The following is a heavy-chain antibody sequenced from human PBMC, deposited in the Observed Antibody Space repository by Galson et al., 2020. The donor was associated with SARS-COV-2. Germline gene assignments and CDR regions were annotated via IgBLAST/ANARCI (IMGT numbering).Heavy chain of an antibody. D-gene: IGHD1-7*01. V-gene: IGHV1-2*06. J-gene: IGHJ4*02. Sequence: ASVKVSCKASGNTFTGHYMHWVRQAPGQGLEWMGRINPTSGDTNYAQKFQGRVTMTRDTSISTAYMELISLISDDTALYYCAVHTPTLGLTGWDSWGQGTLVTVSS. CDR1: GNTFTGHY. CDR3: AVHTPTLGLTGWDS. CDR2: INPTSGDT.